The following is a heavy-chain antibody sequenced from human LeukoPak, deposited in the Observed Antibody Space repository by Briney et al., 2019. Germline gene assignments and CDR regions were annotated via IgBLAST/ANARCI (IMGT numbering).Heavy chain of an antibody. CDR3: AKGAYGSGSYYNG. J-gene: IGHJ4*02. CDR2: ISGSGSGGST. D-gene: IGHD3-10*01. CDR1: GFTFSSSA. V-gene: IGHV3-23*01. Sequence: PGGSLRLSCAASGFTFSSSAMSWVRQAPGKGLEWVSNISGSGSGGSTYYADSVKGRFTTSRDNSKNTLYLQMNSLRAEDTAVYYCAKGAYGSGSYYNGWGQGTLVTVSS.